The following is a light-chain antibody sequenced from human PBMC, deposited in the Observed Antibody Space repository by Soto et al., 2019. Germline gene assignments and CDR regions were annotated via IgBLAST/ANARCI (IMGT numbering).Light chain of an antibody. CDR3: TSYASGSSHVV. CDR2: DVN. Sequence: QSALTQPASVSGSPGQSITLSCTGTSSDIGGYDYVSWYQRHPGKAPKLIIYDVNNRPSGVSNRFSGSKSGNTASLTISGLQYEDEADYYCTSYASGSSHVVFGGGTKLTVL. V-gene: IGLV2-14*01. J-gene: IGLJ2*01. CDR1: SSDIGGYDY.